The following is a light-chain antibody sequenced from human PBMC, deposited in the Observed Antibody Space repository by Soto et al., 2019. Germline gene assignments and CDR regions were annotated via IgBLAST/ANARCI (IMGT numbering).Light chain of an antibody. CDR1: QCIGNY. J-gene: IGKJ4*01. V-gene: IGKV1-27*01. Sequence: DIQMTQSPSSLSASVGDRFTITCLASQCIGNYLAWYQQKPGKVPKLLIYTSSTLQSGVPSRFSGSGSGTDFTLTISNLQPEDVATYYCQKHNAAPLTFGGGTKVDI. CDR3: QKHNAAPLT. CDR2: TSS.